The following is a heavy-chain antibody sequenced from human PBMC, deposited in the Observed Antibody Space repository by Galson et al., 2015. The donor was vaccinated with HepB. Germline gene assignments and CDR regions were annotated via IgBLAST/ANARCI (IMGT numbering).Heavy chain of an antibody. D-gene: IGHD1-26*01. CDR3: AKDVAGTYYIEPVDY. J-gene: IGHJ4*02. CDR1: GFTFSSFG. V-gene: IGHV3-30*18. Sequence: SLRPSCAATGFTFSSFGMEWVRQAPGNGLEWVAFITFDGSTEYYAYSVKGRFTISRDNSKNTLYLQMTSLRSEDTARYYCAKDVAGTYYIEPVDYWGQGTLVTVSS. CDR2: ITFDGSTE.